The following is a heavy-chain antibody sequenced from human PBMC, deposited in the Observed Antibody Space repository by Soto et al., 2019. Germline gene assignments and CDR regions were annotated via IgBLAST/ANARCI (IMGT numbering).Heavy chain of an antibody. CDR2: IWHDGSDK. V-gene: IGHV3-33*01. Sequence: QVKLVASGGGVVQPGRSLRLSCAASGFTFSSYGMHWVRQAPGKGLECVAVIWHDGSDKYYADAVKGRFTISRDNSKNTLYLQMNSLRAEDTAVYYCARQRSKKGDYDYWGQGTLVTVSS. CDR1: GFTFSSYG. CDR3: ARQRSKKGDYDY. J-gene: IGHJ4*02. D-gene: IGHD4-17*01.